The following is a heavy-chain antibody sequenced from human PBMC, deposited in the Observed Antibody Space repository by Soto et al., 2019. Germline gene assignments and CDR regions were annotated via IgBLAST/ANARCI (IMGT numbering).Heavy chain of an antibody. CDR2: INHSGVT. CDR1: GGSFSGYY. J-gene: IGHJ6*02. D-gene: IGHD6-19*01. V-gene: IGHV4-34*01. CDR3: ARFSGSYYYAMDV. Sequence: SETLSLTCAVYGGSFSGYYWSWIRQPPGKGLEWIGEINHSGVTNYKPSLKRRVTISVDTSKNQFSLQLNSVTAADTALYYCARFSGSYYYAMDVWGQGSTVT.